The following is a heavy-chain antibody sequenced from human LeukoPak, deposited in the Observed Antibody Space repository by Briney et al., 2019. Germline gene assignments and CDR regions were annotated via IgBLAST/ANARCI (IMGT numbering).Heavy chain of an antibody. CDR3: AKGDRGATRD. Sequence: GGSLRLSCVGSGFILSSHAMSWVRQAPGKGLEWVSAISGSGGSTYYADSVKGRFTISRDNSKNTLYLQMNSLRAEDTAVYYCAKGDRGATRDWGQGTLVTVSS. CDR2: ISGSGGST. J-gene: IGHJ4*02. V-gene: IGHV3-23*01. CDR1: GFILSSHA. D-gene: IGHD1-26*01.